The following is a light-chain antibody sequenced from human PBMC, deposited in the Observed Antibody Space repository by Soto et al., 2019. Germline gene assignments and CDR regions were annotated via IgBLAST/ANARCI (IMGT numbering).Light chain of an antibody. J-gene: IGKJ1*01. CDR2: GAS. Sequence: ETVMTQSPATLSVSPGLRATLSCRASQSISDTLAWYQQKPGQAPRLLIHGASTRATGFPARFSGSGSGTDFTLTISSLQSEDFAVYYCQQYNNWPWTFGQGTKVDIK. V-gene: IGKV3-15*01. CDR3: QQYNNWPWT. CDR1: QSISDT.